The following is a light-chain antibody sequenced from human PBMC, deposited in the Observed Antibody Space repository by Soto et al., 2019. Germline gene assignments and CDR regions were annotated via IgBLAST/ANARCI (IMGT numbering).Light chain of an antibody. V-gene: IGKV3-20*01. Sequence: EIVLTQSPGTLSLSPGERATLSCRASQSVSSSYLAWYQQKPGQAPRLLIYGASSRATGIPDRFSGSGSGTDFTLTISRLEPEDFALYYCQQYGSSCTFGQGTKLEIK. J-gene: IGKJ2*02. CDR2: GAS. CDR1: QSVSSSY. CDR3: QQYGSSCT.